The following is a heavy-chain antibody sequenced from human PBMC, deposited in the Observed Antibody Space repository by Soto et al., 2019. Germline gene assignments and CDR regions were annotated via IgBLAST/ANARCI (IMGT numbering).Heavy chain of an antibody. V-gene: IGHV1-2*02. D-gene: IGHD3-10*01. CDR2: INPNSGGT. CDR1: GYTFTGYY. Sequence: ASVKVSCKASGYTFTGYYMHRVRQAPGQGLEWMGWINPNSGGTNYAQKFQGRVTMTRDTSISTAYMELSRLRSDDTAVYYCASCEGILLGAGHYYYGMDVWGQGTTVTVSS. J-gene: IGHJ6*02. CDR3: ASCEGILLGAGHYYYGMDV.